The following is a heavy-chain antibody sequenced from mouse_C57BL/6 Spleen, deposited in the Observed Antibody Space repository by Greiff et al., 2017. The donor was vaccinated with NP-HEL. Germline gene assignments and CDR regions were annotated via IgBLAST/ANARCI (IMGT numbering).Heavy chain of an antibody. V-gene: IGHV1-64*01. CDR3: ARYLHYYGSTSFAY. J-gene: IGHJ3*01. CDR2: IHPNSGST. Sequence: VQLQQPGAELVKPGASVKLSCKASGYTFTSYWMHWVKQRPGQGLEWIGMIHPNSGSTNYNEKFKSKATLTVDKSSSTAYMQLSSLTSEDSAVYYCARYLHYYGSTSFAYWGQGTLVTVSA. D-gene: IGHD1-1*01. CDR1: GYTFTSYW.